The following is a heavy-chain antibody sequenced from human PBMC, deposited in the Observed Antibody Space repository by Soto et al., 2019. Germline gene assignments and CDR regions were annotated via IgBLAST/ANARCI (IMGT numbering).Heavy chain of an antibody. V-gene: IGHV4-34*01. CDR1: GGSFSGYY. Sequence: PSETLSLTCAVYGGSFSGYYWSWIRQPPGKGLEWIGEINHSGSTNYNPSLKSRVTISVDTSKNQFSLKLSSVTAADTAVYYCARANPRRGYCSSTSCPYYMDVWGKGTTVT. CDR3: ARANPRRGYCSSTSCPYYMDV. J-gene: IGHJ6*03. CDR2: INHSGST. D-gene: IGHD2-2*01.